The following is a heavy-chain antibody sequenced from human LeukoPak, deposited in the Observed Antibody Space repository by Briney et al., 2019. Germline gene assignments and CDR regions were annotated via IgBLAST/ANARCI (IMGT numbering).Heavy chain of an antibody. CDR3: ARDHGDGYFDY. D-gene: IGHD2-2*03. CDR1: GGTFSSYA. CDR2: IIPILGIA. J-gene: IGHJ4*02. Sequence: SVKVSCKASGGTFSSYAISWVRQAPGQGLEWMGRIIPILGIANYAQKFQGRVTITADKSTSTAYMELSSLRSEDTAVYYCARDHGDGYFDYWGQGTLATVSS. V-gene: IGHV1-69*04.